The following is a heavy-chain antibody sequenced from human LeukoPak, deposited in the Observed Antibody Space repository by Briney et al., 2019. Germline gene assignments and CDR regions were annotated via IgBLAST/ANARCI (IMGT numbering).Heavy chain of an antibody. CDR3: ARLLYYYGMDV. Sequence: SQTLSLTCTVPGGSISSGSYYWSWIRQPAGKGLEWIGRIYTSGSTNYNPSLKSRVTISVDTSKNQFSLKLSSVTAADTAVYYCARLLYYYGMDVWGQGTTVTVSS. V-gene: IGHV4-61*02. J-gene: IGHJ6*02. CDR2: IYTSGST. CDR1: GGSISSGSYY.